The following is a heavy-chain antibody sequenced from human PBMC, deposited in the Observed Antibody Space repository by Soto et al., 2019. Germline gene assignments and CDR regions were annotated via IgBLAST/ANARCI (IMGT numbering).Heavy chain of an antibody. CDR1: GGTFSSYT. V-gene: IGHV1-69*08. CDR3: ARERIAAAGTCDY. CDR2: IIPILGIA. J-gene: IGHJ4*02. D-gene: IGHD6-13*01. Sequence: QVQLVQSGAEVKKPGSSVKVSCKASGGTFSSYTISWVRQAPGQGLEWMGRIIPILGIANYAQKFQGRVTITADKSTSTAYMELSSLRSEDTAVYYCARERIAAAGTCDYWGQGTLFTVSS.